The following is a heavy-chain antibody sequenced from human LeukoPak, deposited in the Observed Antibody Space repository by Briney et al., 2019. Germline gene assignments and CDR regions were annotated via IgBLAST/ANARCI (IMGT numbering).Heavy chain of an antibody. CDR1: GYSFTNCY. J-gene: IGHJ4*02. CDR2: INPSGAST. Sequence: GASVKVSCKASGYSFTNCYMHWVRQAPGQGLEWMGMINPSGASTTYAQNFQGRVTMTRDMSTSTVYMDLSSLTSEDTAVYYCARTRGYYFDYWGQGTLVTVSS. CDR3: ARTRGYYFDY. V-gene: IGHV1-46*01.